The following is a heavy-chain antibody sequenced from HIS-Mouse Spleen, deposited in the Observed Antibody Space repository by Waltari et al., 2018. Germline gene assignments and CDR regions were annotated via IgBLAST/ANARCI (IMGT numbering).Heavy chain of an antibody. CDR3: AREIPYSSSWYDWYFDL. Sequence: QLQLQESGPGLVKPSETLSLTCPVSGGYISSSSYYWGWIPQPQVKGLEWIGSLYYSGSTYYNPSRKSRVTISVDTSKNQFSLKLSSVTAADTAVYYCAREIPYSSSWYDWYFDLWGRGTLVTVSS. CDR1: GGYISSSSYY. V-gene: IGHV4-39*07. D-gene: IGHD6-13*01. J-gene: IGHJ2*01. CDR2: LYYSGST.